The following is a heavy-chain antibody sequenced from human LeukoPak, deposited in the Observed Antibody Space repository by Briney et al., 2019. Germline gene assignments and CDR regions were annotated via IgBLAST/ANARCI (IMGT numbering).Heavy chain of an antibody. CDR1: GYTFTSYG. Sequence: ASVKVSCKASGYTFTSYGISWVRQAPGQGLEWMGWTSAYNGNTNYAQKLQGRVTMTTDTSTSTAYMELRSLRSDDTAVYYCARNGLTTGAKSYYYYMDVWGKGTTVTVSS. V-gene: IGHV1-18*01. D-gene: IGHD1-1*01. CDR2: TSAYNGNT. J-gene: IGHJ6*03. CDR3: ARNGLTTGAKSYYYYMDV.